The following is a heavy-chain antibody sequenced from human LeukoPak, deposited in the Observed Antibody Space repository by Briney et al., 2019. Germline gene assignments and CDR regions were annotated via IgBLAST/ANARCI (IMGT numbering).Heavy chain of an antibody. V-gene: IGHV1-46*01. CDR2: INPSGGST. Sequence: GASVKVSCKASGYTFTSYYMHWVRQAPGQWLEWMGIINPSGGSTSYAQKFQGRVTMTRDTSTSTVYMELSSLRSEDTAVYYCARGRCSSTSCYTGSVWEGDYWGQGTLVTVSS. CDR1: GYTFTSYY. D-gene: IGHD2-2*02. CDR3: ARGRCSSTSCYTGSVWEGDY. J-gene: IGHJ4*02.